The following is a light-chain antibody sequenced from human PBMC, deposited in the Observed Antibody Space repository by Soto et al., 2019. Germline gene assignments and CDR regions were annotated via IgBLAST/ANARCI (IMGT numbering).Light chain of an antibody. V-gene: IGLV1-44*01. CDR3: AAWDDGLNGVL. CDR2: NNN. J-gene: IGLJ2*01. Sequence: QLVLTQPPSASATPGQRVTISCSGGSSNIATNTVNWYQVFPGTAPKLLIYNNNDRPQGVPDRLSGTKSGTSASLAISGLQSDDEADYYCAAWDDGLNGVLFGGGTKVTVL. CDR1: SSNIATNT.